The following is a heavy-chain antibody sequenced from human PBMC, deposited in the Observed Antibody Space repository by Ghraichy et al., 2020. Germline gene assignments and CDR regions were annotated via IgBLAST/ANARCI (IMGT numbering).Heavy chain of an antibody. CDR2: IDHSGST. D-gene: IGHD2-8*02. V-gene: IGHV4-34*01. CDR1: GGSYSGYF. Sequence: SQTLSLTCAVYGGSYSGYFWSWIRQSPGKGLEWVGEIDHSGSTNYNPSLRSRVTMSVDRSRNQFTMELDSVTAADTAVYYCATYWSAWRQRSFEYWGRGTPVTVSS. J-gene: IGHJ4*02. CDR3: ATYWSAWRQRSFEY.